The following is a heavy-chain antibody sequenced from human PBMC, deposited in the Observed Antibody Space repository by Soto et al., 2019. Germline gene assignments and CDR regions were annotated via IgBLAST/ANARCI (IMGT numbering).Heavy chain of an antibody. V-gene: IGHV3-30-3*01. CDR3: AKGGRPSVYYYYGMDV. Sequence: QVQLVESGGGVVQPGRSLRLSCAASGFTFSSYAMHWVRQAPGKGLEWVAVISYDGSNKYYADSVKGRFTISRDNSKNTLYLQMNSLRAGDTAVYYCAKGGRPSVYYYYGMDVWGQGTTVTVSS. J-gene: IGHJ6*02. CDR1: GFTFSSYA. CDR2: ISYDGSNK.